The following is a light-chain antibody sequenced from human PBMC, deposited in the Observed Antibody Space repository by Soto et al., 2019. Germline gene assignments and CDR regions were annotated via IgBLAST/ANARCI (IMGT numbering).Light chain of an antibody. J-gene: IGLJ1*01. CDR3: SSSAGSNRV. Sequence: QSALAQPPSASGSPGQSVTISCTGTSSDVGGYNYVSWYQQHPGKAPKLMIYEVSKRPSGVPDRFSGSKSGNTASLTVSGLQAEDEADYYCSSSAGSNRVFGTGTKVTVL. CDR1: SSDVGGYNY. CDR2: EVS. V-gene: IGLV2-8*01.